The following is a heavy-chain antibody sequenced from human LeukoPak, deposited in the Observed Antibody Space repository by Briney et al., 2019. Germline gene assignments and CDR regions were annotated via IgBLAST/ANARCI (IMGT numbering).Heavy chain of an antibody. CDR2: ISSSSSYI. CDR1: GFTFSSYS. CDR3: ARDSEPDFSSGYYCLDY. Sequence: PGGSLRLSCAASGFTFSSYSKNWVRQAPGKGLEWVSSISSSSSYIYYADSVKGRFTISRDNAKNSLYLQMNSLSAEDTAVYYCARDSEPDFSSGYYCLDYWGQGTLVTVSS. D-gene: IGHD3-3*01. J-gene: IGHJ4*02. V-gene: IGHV3-21*01.